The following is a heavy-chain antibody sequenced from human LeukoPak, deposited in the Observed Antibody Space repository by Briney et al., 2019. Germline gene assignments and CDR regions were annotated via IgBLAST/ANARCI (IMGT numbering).Heavy chain of an antibody. CDR2: IYYSGST. J-gene: IGHJ6*03. D-gene: IGHD6-6*01. CDR3: ARDLRGSSSSYYYYYYMDV. Sequence: SETLSLTCAVSGYSMSSGYYWGWIRHPPGTGLEWIGSIYYSGSTNYNPSLKSRVTISVDTSKNQFSLKLSSVTAADTAVYYCARDLRGSSSSYYYYYYMDVWGKGTTVTVSS. CDR1: GYSMSSGYY. V-gene: IGHV4-38-2*02.